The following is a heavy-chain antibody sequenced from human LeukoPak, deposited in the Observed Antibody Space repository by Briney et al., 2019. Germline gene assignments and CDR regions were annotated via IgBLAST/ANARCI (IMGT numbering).Heavy chain of an antibody. J-gene: IGHJ4*02. Sequence: PGRSLRLSCAASGFTFSSYGMHWVRQAPGKGLEWVAVIWYDGSNKYYADSVKGRFTISRDNSKNTLYLQMSSLRAEDTAVYYCARDITVHEGGIDYWGQGTLVTVSS. D-gene: IGHD3-3*01. CDR2: IWYDGSNK. V-gene: IGHV3-33*01. CDR1: GFTFSSYG. CDR3: ARDITVHEGGIDY.